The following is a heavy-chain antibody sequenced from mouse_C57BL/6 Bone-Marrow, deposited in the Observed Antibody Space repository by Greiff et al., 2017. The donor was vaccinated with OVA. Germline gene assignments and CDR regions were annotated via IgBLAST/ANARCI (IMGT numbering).Heavy chain of an antibody. CDR2: IDPENGDT. V-gene: IGHV14-4*01. CDR3: TRRFDV. Sequence: EVQVVESGAELVRPGASVKLSCTASGFNIKDDYMHWVKQRPEQGLEWIGWIDPENGDTEYASKFQGKATITADTSSNTAYLQLSSLTSEDTAVYYCTRRFDVWGTGTTVTVSS. J-gene: IGHJ1*03. CDR1: GFNIKDDY.